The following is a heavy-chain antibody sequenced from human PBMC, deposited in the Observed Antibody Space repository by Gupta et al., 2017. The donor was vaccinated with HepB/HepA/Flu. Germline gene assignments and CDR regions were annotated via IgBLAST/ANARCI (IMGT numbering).Heavy chain of an antibody. D-gene: IGHD1-26*01. CDR2: ITGSGIST. J-gene: IGHJ4*02. Sequence: EVQLLESGGGLVQPGGSLRLSRAASGLTFSSYAMSWVRQAPGKGLEWVSLITGSGISTYYADSVKGRFTISRDNSKNTLYLQMNSLRAEDTAVYYCAKDPTRGSYFDYWGQGTLVTVSS. V-gene: IGHV3-23*01. CDR1: GLTFSSYA. CDR3: AKDPTRGSYFDY.